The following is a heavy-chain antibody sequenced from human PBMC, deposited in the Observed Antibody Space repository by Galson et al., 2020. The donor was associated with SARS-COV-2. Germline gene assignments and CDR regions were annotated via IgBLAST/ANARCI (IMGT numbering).Heavy chain of an antibody. D-gene: IGHD3-22*01. CDR1: TFTFEHYA. Sequence: GGSLRLSCAASTFTFEHYAMHWVRQAQGKGLEWVSGINWNSGSIGYADSVKGRFTISRDNANNSLYLQMNSLRAEDTALYYCVKDIGDYYDTSGYYGAFDLWGQGTLVTVS. CDR3: VKDIGDYYDTSGYYGAFDL. V-gene: IGHV3-9*01. J-gene: IGHJ3*01. CDR2: INWNSGSI.